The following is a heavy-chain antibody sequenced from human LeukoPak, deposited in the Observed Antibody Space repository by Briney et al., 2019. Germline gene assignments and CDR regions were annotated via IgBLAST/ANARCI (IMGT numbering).Heavy chain of an antibody. CDR2: IIPIFGTA. V-gene: IGHV1-69*05. D-gene: IGHD4-17*01. CDR1: GGTFSSYA. Sequence: ASVKVSCKASGGTFSSYAISWVRQAPGQGLEWMGGIIPIFGTANYAQKFQGRVTMTTDTSTSTAYMELRSLRSDDTAVYYCARPSYYGDYGNYYYMDVWGKGTTVTVSS. J-gene: IGHJ6*03. CDR3: ARPSYYGDYGNYYYMDV.